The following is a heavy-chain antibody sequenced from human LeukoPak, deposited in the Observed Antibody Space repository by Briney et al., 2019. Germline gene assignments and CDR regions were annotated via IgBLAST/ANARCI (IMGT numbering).Heavy chain of an antibody. J-gene: IGHJ4*02. CDR3: ARDRVPGIAVAGAFDY. CDR1: GGTFSSYA. V-gene: IGHV1-69*13. D-gene: IGHD6-19*01. CDR2: IIPIFGTA. Sequence: SVKVSCKASGGTFSSYAISWVRQAPGQGLEWMGGIIPIFGTANYAQKFQGRVTITADESTSTAYMELGSLRSEDTAVYYCARDRVPGIAVAGAFDYWGQGTLVTVSS.